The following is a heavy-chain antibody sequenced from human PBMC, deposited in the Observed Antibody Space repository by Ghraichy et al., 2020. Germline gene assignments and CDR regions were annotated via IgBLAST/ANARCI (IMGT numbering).Heavy chain of an antibody. Sequence: SCAASGFTLSDYWMNWVRQAPGKGPEWVAIIKHDGSEKHYVDSVKGRFTISRDNAKNSLHLQMNSLRVDDTAVYYCARASGWVIDYWGQGNLVTVSS. CDR2: IKHDGSEK. CDR1: GFTLSDYW. CDR3: ARASGWVIDY. V-gene: IGHV3-7*04. D-gene: IGHD2-21*01. J-gene: IGHJ4*02.